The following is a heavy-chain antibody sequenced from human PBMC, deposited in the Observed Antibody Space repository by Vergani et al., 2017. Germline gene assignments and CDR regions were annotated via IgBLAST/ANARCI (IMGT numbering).Heavy chain of an antibody. D-gene: IGHD6-13*01. Sequence: QVQLQESGPGLVKPSETLSLTCTVSGGSISSYYWSWIRQPPGKGLEWIGYIYYSGSTYYNPSLKSRVTISVDTSKNQFSLKLSSVTAADTAVYYCAKEWPPRQLAVPDAFDIWGQGTMVTVSS. CDR3: AKEWPPRQLAVPDAFDI. J-gene: IGHJ3*02. V-gene: IGHV4-59*12. CDR2: IYYSGST. CDR1: GGSISSYY.